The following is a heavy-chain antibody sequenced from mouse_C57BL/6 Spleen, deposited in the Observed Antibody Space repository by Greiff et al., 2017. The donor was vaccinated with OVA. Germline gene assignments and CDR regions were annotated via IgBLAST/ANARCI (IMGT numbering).Heavy chain of an antibody. CDR3: ARNYGSFYYFDY. CDR1: GYTFTDYN. D-gene: IGHD1-1*01. J-gene: IGHJ2*01. CDR2: INPNNGGT. Sequence: VQLQQSGPELVKPGASVKIPCKASGYTFTDYNMDWVKQSHGKSLEWIGDINPNNGGTIYNQKFKGKATLTVDKSSSTAYMDLRSLTSEDTAVYYCARNYGSFYYFDYWGQGTTLTVSS. V-gene: IGHV1-18*01.